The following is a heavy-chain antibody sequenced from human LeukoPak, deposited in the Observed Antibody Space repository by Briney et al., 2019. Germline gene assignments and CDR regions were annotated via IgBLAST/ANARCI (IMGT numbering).Heavy chain of an antibody. Sequence: ASVKVSCKASGGTFSSYAISWVRQAPGQGLEWMGGIIPIFGTANYAQKFQGRVTITADESTSTAYMELSSLRSEDTAVYYCARGGEAAAGSSPPYNWFDPWGQGTLVTVSS. J-gene: IGHJ5*02. CDR1: GGTFSSYA. D-gene: IGHD6-13*01. CDR2: IIPIFGTA. CDR3: ARGGEAAAGSSPPYNWFDP. V-gene: IGHV1-69*13.